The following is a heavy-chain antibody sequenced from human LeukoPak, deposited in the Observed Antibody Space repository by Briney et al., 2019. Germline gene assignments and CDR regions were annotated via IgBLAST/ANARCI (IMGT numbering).Heavy chain of an antibody. CDR2: IYSGGST. J-gene: IGHJ4*02. CDR3: ARGDYYGSGSYRY. D-gene: IGHD3-10*01. CDR1: XXXVSSXX. Sequence: GGSLRLSCAXXXXXVSSXXMSWVRQXXXXXXXXVSVIYSGGSTYYADSVKGRFTISRDNSKNTLYLQMNSLRAEDTAVYYCARGDYYGSGSYRYRGQGTLVTVSS. V-gene: IGHV3-66*01.